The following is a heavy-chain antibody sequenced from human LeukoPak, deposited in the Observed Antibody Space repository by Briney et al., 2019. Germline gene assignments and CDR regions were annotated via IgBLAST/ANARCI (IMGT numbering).Heavy chain of an antibody. CDR2: ISWNSGII. D-gene: IGHD3-22*01. J-gene: IGHJ4*02. Sequence: PGGSLRLSCAASGFTFNDYDMNWVRQAPGKGLEWVSGISWNSGIIGYADSVKGRFTISRDNAKNSLYLQMNGLRAEDTALYYCAKATRAYYDSSGYYYFDYWGQGTLVTVSS. CDR1: GFTFNDYD. V-gene: IGHV3-9*01. CDR3: AKATRAYYDSSGYYYFDY.